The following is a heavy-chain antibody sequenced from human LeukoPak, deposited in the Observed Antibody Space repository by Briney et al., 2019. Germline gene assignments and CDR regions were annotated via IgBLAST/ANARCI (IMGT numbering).Heavy chain of an antibody. CDR1: GFTFSSYS. CDR3: ARLLSGSYSGYFDY. J-gene: IGHJ4*02. D-gene: IGHD1-26*01. CDR2: ISSSSSYI. V-gene: IGHV3-21*01. Sequence: PGGSLRLSCAASGFTFSSYSMNWVRQAPGKGLEWVSSISSSSSYIYYADSVKGRFTISRDNAKNSLYLQMNSLRAEDTAVYYCARLLSGSYSGYFDYWGQGTLVTVSS.